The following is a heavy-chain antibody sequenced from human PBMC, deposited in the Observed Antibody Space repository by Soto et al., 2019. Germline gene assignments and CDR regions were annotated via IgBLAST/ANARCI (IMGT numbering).Heavy chain of an antibody. CDR1: GYTFTGYY. J-gene: IGHJ3*02. D-gene: IGHD2-15*01. CDR2: INAGNGNT. Sequence: ASVKVSCKASGYTFTGYYMHWVRQAPGQRLEWMGWINAGNGNTKYSQKFQGRVTITRDTSASTAYMELSSLRSEDTAVYYCARGRVAEILDAFDIWGQGTMVTVS. V-gene: IGHV1-3*01. CDR3: ARGRVAEILDAFDI.